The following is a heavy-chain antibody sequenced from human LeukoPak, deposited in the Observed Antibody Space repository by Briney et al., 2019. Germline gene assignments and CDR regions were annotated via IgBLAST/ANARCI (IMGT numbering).Heavy chain of an antibody. Sequence: SETLSLTCAVSGGSISSSNWWSGVRQPPGKGLEWIGEIYHSGSTNYNPSLKSRVTLSVDKSKNQFSLKLSSVTAADTAVYYCARVGSGSYYAFDYWGQGTLVTVSS. D-gene: IGHD1-26*01. J-gene: IGHJ4*02. CDR1: GGSISSSNW. CDR3: ARVGSGSYYAFDY. CDR2: IYHSGST. V-gene: IGHV4-4*02.